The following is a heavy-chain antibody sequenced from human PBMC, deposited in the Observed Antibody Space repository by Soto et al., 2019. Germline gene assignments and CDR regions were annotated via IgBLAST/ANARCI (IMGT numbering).Heavy chain of an antibody. J-gene: IGHJ4*02. CDR3: TREDSIIIPAVADF. CDR2: VSKSDYT. V-gene: IGHV3-21*01. Sequence: GGSLRLSCAVSGFTFSNYGFNWVRQAPGKGLEWVSSVSKSDYTYYSDSVKGRFTISRDNAKNSVSLQMNNLRAEDTAVYYCTREDSIIIPAVADFWGQGTLVTVSS. CDR1: GFTFSNYG. D-gene: IGHD6-19*01.